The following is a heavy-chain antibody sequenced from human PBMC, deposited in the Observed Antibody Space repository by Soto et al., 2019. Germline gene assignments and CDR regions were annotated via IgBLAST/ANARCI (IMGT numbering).Heavy chain of an antibody. Sequence: QVQLQESGPGLVKPSQTLSLTCTVSGGSINTVNYYWSWIRQSPDKGLEWIGHIYNGGTTYNNPSLTSRVTRSVATFNNQFSLKLCSVSAADPAVTTCARGLSGDKFDYWGQGTLVTVSS. CDR3: ARGLSGDKFDY. CDR2: IYNGGTT. D-gene: IGHD3-10*02. CDR1: GGSINTVNYY. V-gene: IGHV4-30-4*01. J-gene: IGHJ4*02.